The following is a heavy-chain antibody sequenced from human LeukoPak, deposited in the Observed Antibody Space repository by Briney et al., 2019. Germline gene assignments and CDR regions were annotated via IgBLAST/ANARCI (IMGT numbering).Heavy chain of an antibody. CDR2: ISSSGSGGNT. J-gene: IGHJ6*02. CDR1: GVTLSSYA. V-gene: IGHV3-23*01. CDR3: ARRWLGDPYGMDV. Sequence: PGGSLRLSCAASGVTLSSYAMSWARQAPGKGLEWVSGISSSGSGGNTYYADSVKGRFTVSRDNSKDTLYLEINSLRGEDTATYYCARRWLGDPYGMDVWGQGTTVTVSS. D-gene: IGHD3-10*01.